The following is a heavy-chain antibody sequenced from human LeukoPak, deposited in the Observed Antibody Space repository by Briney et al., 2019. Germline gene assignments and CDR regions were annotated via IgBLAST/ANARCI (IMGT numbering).Heavy chain of an antibody. CDR3: AREGEMATARTSGEIFDY. Sequence: SETLSLTCTVSGGSISNSYWNWIRQPPGKGLEYLGYIFYTGSTNYNPSLKSRITISVDRSKSQVFLRLKSVTAADTAVYYCAREGEMATARTSGEIFDYWGQGTLVTVSS. V-gene: IGHV4-59*01. CDR1: GGSISNSY. J-gene: IGHJ4*02. D-gene: IGHD5-24*01. CDR2: IFYTGST.